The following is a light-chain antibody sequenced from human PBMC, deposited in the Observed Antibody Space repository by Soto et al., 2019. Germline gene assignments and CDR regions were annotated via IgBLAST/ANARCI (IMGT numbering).Light chain of an antibody. CDR1: QSVSSSY. J-gene: IGKJ1*01. CDR3: KPYNNWPGWT. V-gene: IGKV3-20*01. Sequence: IVLTQSPGTLSFSPGERATLSCRASQSVSSSYLAWYQQKPGQAPRLLIYGASSRATGIPDRFSGSGSGTEFTLTISSLQSEDFAVYYCKPYNNWPGWTFGQGTKVEIX. CDR2: GAS.